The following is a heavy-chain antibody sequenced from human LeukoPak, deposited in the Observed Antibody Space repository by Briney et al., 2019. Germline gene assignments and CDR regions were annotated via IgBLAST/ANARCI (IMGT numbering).Heavy chain of an antibody. Sequence: SETLSLTCTVSGGSISSSSYYWGWIRQPPGKGLEWIGSIYYRGSTYYHPSLKSRLTVSVDTSKNHFSLKLSSVTAADTAVYYCARPHRDGYIDAFDIWGQGTMVTVSP. CDR2: IYYRGST. D-gene: IGHD5-24*01. V-gene: IGHV4-39*02. CDR3: ARPHRDGYIDAFDI. J-gene: IGHJ3*02. CDR1: GGSISSSSYY.